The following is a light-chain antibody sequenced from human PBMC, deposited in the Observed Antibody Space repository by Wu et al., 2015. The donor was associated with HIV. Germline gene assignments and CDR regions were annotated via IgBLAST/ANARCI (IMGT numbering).Light chain of an antibody. V-gene: IGKV3-15*01. CDR3: QQYRDWSWT. Sequence: EIVLTQSPATLSLSPGDRATLSCRASQSIGNYLAWYQQKAGQTPRLLIYGASTRATGIPPRFSGSGSGTAFTLIISSLQSEDLAVYYCQQYRDWSWTFGQGTKVEFK. J-gene: IGKJ1*01. CDR1: QSIGNY. CDR2: GAS.